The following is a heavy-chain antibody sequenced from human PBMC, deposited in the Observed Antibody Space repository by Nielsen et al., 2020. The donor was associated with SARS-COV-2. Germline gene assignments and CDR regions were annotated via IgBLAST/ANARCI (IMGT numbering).Heavy chain of an antibody. CDR2: IYHSGST. D-gene: IGHD3-10*01. CDR3: ARGITMVRGVIERSYYFDY. V-gene: IGHV4-34*01. J-gene: IGHJ4*02. Sequence: GSLRLSCAVYGGSFSGYYWSWIRQPPGKGLEWIGEIYHSGSTYYNPSLKSRVTISVDRSKNQFSLKLSSVTAADTAVYYCARGITMVRGVIERSYYFDYWGQGTLVTVSS. CDR1: GGSFSGYY.